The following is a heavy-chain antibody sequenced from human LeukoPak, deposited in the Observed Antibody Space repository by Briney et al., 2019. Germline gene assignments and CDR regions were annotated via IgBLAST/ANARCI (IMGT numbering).Heavy chain of an antibody. CDR2: ISSDGSSK. V-gene: IGHV3-30*18. J-gene: IGHJ6*01. D-gene: IGHD2-15*01. CDR3: AKGSGGSCYSSGDV. CDR1: GFTFSNYA. Sequence: PGRSLRLSCVASGFTFSNYAIHWVRQAPGKGLEWVSAISSDGSSKYYAASVRGRSTISRDKSNNTVSLQMSSLRPEDTAVYYCAKGSGGSCYSSGDVWGERTTVTASS.